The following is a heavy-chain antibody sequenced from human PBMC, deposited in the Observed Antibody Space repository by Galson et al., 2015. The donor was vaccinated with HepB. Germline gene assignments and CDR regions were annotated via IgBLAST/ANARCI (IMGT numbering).Heavy chain of an antibody. CDR2: ISSNGGST. V-gene: IGHV3-64D*06. Sequence: SLRLSCAASGFTFSSYAMHWVRQAPGKGLEYVSAISSNGGSTYYADSVKGRFTISRDNSKNTLYLQMSSLRAEDTAVYYCVKVLYGDWDWYFDLWGRGTLVTVSS. CDR1: GFTFSSYA. CDR3: VKVLYGDWDWYFDL. D-gene: IGHD4-17*01. J-gene: IGHJ2*01.